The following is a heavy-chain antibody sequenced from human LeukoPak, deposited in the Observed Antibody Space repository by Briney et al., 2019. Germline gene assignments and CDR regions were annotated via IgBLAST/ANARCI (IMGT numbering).Heavy chain of an antibody. D-gene: IGHD1-14*01. CDR2: ISSSGGTI. CDR1: GFTFRSYE. V-gene: IGHV3-48*03. Sequence: PGGSLRLSCAASGFTFRSYEMSWVRQAPGKGLEWVSYISSSGGTIYYADSVKGRFTISRDNAKNSLYLQMSSLRAEDTAVYYCARDLTGPFDYWGQGTLVTVSS. CDR3: ARDLTGPFDY. J-gene: IGHJ4*02.